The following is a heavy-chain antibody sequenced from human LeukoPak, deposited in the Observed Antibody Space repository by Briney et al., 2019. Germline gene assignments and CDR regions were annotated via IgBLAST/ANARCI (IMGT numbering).Heavy chain of an antibody. J-gene: IGHJ4*02. Sequence: AGGSLRLSCAASGFTFSSYWMSWVRQAPGKGLEWVANIKQDGSEKCYVDSVKGRFTISRDNAKNSLYLQMNSLRAEDTAVYYCARGGQPGYSYGPDDYWGQGTLVTVSS. CDR1: GFTFSSYW. D-gene: IGHD5-18*01. CDR3: ARGGQPGYSYGPDDY. CDR2: IKQDGSEK. V-gene: IGHV3-7*03.